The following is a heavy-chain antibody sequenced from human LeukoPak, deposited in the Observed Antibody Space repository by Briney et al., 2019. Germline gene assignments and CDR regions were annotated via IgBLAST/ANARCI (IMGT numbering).Heavy chain of an antibody. J-gene: IGHJ4*02. Sequence: SGTLSLTCAVSGGSISSSNWWSWVRQPPGKGLEWIGEIYHSGSTNYNPSLKSRVTISVDKSKDQFSLKLSSVTAADTAVYYCAAFMWGIVGATTVHWGQGTLVTVSS. CDR3: AAFMWGIVGATTVH. V-gene: IGHV4-4*02. CDR1: GGSISSSNW. CDR2: IYHSGST. D-gene: IGHD1-26*01.